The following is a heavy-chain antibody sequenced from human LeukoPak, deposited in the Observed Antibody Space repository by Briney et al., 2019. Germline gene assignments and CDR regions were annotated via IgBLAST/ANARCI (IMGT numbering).Heavy chain of an antibody. V-gene: IGHV3-66*01. J-gene: IGHJ4*02. Sequence: GGSLRLSCAASGFTVSSNYMSWVRQVPGKGLEWVSIIYSGGSTYYADSVKDRFTISRDNSKNTLFLQMNSLRAEDTAVYYCARDDTAMAQRAFYFDYWGQGTLVTVSS. D-gene: IGHD5-18*01. CDR2: IYSGGST. CDR3: ARDDTAMAQRAFYFDY. CDR1: GFTVSSNY.